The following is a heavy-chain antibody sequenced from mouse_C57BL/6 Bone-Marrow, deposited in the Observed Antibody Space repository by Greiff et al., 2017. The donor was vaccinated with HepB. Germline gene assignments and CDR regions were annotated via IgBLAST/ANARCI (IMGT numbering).Heavy chain of an antibody. Sequence: QVQLKQPGAELVMPGASVKLSCKASGYTFTSYWMHWVKQSPGQGLEWIGEIDPSDSYTNYNQKFKGKSTLTVDKSSSTAYMQLSSLTSEDSAVYYCARRGDSFDYWGQGTTLTVSS. CDR3: ARRGDSFDY. CDR2: IDPSDSYT. V-gene: IGHV1-69*01. CDR1: GYTFTSYW. J-gene: IGHJ2*01.